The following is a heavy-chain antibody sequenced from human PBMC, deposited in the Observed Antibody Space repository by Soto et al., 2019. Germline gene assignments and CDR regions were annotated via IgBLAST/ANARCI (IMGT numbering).Heavy chain of an antibody. CDR3: AKALVPALTAKFGY. CDR2: VTASGGGT. J-gene: IGHJ4*02. D-gene: IGHD5-18*01. Sequence: GGSLRLSXAASGFIFNNYAMTWVRQAPGKGLEWVSTVTASGGGTFYANSVKGRFTISRDNSRNTLHLQMSSLRVGDTALYYCAKALVPALTAKFGYWGQGTLVTVSS. CDR1: GFIFNNYA. V-gene: IGHV3-23*01.